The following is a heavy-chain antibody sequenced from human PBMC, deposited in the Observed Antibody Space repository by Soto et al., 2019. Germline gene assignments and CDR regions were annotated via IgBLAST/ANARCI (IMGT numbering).Heavy chain of an antibody. CDR2: IYSGGST. V-gene: IGHV3-53*01. D-gene: IGHD6-13*01. Sequence: GGSLRLSCAASGFTVSSNYMSWVRQAPGKGLEWVSVIYSGGSTYYADSVKGRFTISRDNSKNTLYLQMNSLRAEDTAVYYCARCWGSNPYYYYGMDVWGQGTTVTVSS. CDR1: GFTVSSNY. J-gene: IGHJ6*02. CDR3: ARCWGSNPYYYYGMDV.